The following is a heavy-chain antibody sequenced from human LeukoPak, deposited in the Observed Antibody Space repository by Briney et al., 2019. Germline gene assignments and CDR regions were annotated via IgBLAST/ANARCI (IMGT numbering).Heavy chain of an antibody. V-gene: IGHV3-7*01. Sequence: PGGSLRLSCAASGFTFSNYWMTWLRQAPGKGLEWVANIRRDGGQIHYVDSVKGRFTISRDNAKNSLSLQMNSLRAEDTAIYYCARDDSPTLTGPAYYDAFDIWGQGIMVTVSS. CDR2: IRRDGGQI. J-gene: IGHJ3*02. CDR3: ARDDSPTLTGPAYYDAFDI. CDR1: GFTFSNYW. D-gene: IGHD4-11*01.